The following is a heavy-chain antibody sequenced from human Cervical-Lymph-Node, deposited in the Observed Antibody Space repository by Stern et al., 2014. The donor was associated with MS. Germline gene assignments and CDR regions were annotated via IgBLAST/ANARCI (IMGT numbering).Heavy chain of an antibody. D-gene: IGHD2-15*01. CDR2: INAGSGHT. CDR3: ARDHIVEAAALPTGWLDP. J-gene: IGHJ5*02. CDR1: GYIFRKYA. V-gene: IGHV1-3*01. Sequence: QDQLVQSGAEVKKPGASVKVSCKASGYIFRKYAVHWVRQAPGQRLEWMGWINAGSGHTKYSQKFQGRVIITRDTSASTAYMELNRLRSEDTAVYYCARDHIVEAAALPTGWLDPWGQGTPVTVSS.